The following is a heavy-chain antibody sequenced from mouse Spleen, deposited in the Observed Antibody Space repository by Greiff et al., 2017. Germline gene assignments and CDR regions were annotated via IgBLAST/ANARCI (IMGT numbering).Heavy chain of an antibody. CDR1: GYTFTSYW. V-gene: IGHV1-59*01. CDR2: IDPSDSYT. Sequence: QVQLQQPGAELVRPGTSVKLSCKASGYTFTSYWMHWVKQRPGQGLEWIGVIDPSDSYTNYNQKFKGKATLTVDTSSSTAYMQLSSLTSEDSAVYFCARGGYVYDVCCSYGGQETLVTVSA. J-gene: IGHJ3*01. D-gene: IGHD2-2*01. CDR3: ARGGYVYDVCCSY.